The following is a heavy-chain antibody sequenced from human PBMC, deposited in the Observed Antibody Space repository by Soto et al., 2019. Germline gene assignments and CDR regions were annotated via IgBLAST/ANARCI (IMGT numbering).Heavy chain of an antibody. D-gene: IGHD6-13*01. V-gene: IGHV4-34*01. J-gene: IGHJ4*02. CDR2: INHSGTT. CDR1: GGSLSGYY. CDR3: ARGTIAAAGRHFDY. Sequence: PSETLSLTCAVYGGSLSGYYWSWVRQSPGKGLEWIGEINHSGTTNYNPSLKTRVTISADTSKHQFSLRLSSVTAADTAVYYCARGTIAAAGRHFDYWGQGTLVTVSS.